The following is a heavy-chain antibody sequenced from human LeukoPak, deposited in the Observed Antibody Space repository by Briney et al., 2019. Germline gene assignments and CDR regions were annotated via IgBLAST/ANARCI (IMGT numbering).Heavy chain of an antibody. V-gene: IGHV4-34*01. CDR2: INHSGST. CDR3: ARRMNDYVWGSYRSGYYFDY. J-gene: IGHJ4*02. D-gene: IGHD3-16*02. CDR1: GGSFSGYY. Sequence: PSETLSLTCAVYGGSFSGYYWSWIRQPPGKGLEWIGEINHSGSTNYNPSLKSRVTISVDTSKNQFSLKLSSVTAADTAVCYCARRMNDYVWGSYRSGYYFDYWGQGTLVTVSS.